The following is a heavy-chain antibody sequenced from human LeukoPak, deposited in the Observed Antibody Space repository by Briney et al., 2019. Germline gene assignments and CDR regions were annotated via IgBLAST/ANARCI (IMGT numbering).Heavy chain of an antibody. CDR3: AKDYGDYSYYFDY. D-gene: IGHD4-17*01. Sequence: PGGSLRLSCAASGFTFSNYDMHWVRQATGKGLEWVAVIGTAGDTYFPGSVKGRFTISRDNSKNTLYLQMNSLRAEDTAVYYCAKDYGDYSYYFDYWGQGTLVTVSS. J-gene: IGHJ4*02. CDR2: IGTAGDT. V-gene: IGHV3-13*01. CDR1: GFTFSNYD.